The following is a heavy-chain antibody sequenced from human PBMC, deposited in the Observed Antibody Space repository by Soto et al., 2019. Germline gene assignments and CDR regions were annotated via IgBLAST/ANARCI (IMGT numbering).Heavy chain of an antibody. V-gene: IGHV3-49*03. CDR3: TRVYGSGSYFGYYYYYGMDV. CDR2: IRSKAYGGTT. D-gene: IGHD3-10*01. Sequence: GGSLRLSCTASGFTFGDYAMSWFRQAPGKGLEWVGFIRSKAYGGTTEYAASVKGRFTISRDDSKSIAYLQMNSLKTEDTAVYYCTRVYGSGSYFGYYYYYGMDVWGQGTTVTVSS. CDR1: GFTFGDYA. J-gene: IGHJ6*02.